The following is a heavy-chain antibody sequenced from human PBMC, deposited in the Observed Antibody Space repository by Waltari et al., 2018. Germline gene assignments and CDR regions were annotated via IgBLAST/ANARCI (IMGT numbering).Heavy chain of an antibody. CDR2: VRGDGRT. V-gene: IGHV4-4*02. J-gene: IGHJ4*02. Sequence: QLQLQESGPGLVTHSGTLSLTCAVFGDSMSTTDCWSWVRQPPGKGLEWIGQVRGDGRTNYNPSVASRVTISLDTSTDQFSLKVTSATAADTAIYYCARDRGRGLYLDSWGQGMLVTVSS. CDR3: ARDRGRGLYLDS. D-gene: IGHD2-15*01. CDR1: GDSMSTTDC.